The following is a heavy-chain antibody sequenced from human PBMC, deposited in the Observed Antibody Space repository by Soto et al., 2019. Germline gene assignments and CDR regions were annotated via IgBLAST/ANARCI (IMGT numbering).Heavy chain of an antibody. V-gene: IGHV3-23*01. J-gene: IGHJ6*02. D-gene: IGHD2-15*01. CDR2: LSASGSGS. CDR1: RFSFNTYG. CDR3: AKNSYCDSWNFGLDV. Sequence: EVQLLESGGGLVQPGGSLRLSCTTSRFSFNTYGMTWVRRAPGTGLEWVSTLSASGSGSYYAESVKGRFTVSRDNSKNTMYLQMNSLRDEDTAVYYCAKNSYCDSWNFGLDVWGQGTTVTVSS.